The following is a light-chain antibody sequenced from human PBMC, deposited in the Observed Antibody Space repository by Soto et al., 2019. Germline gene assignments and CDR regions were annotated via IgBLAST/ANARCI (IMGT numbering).Light chain of an antibody. CDR1: QGISSY. CDR3: QQYYSYPLT. V-gene: IGKV1-8*01. J-gene: IGKJ4*01. CDR2: AAS. Sequence: AIRLNQSPSSLSASTGDRVTITCRASQGISSYLAWYQQKPGKETKLLIYAASTLQSGVPSRFSGSGSGTDFTLTISCLQSEDFATYYCQQYYSYPLTFGGGTKVDI.